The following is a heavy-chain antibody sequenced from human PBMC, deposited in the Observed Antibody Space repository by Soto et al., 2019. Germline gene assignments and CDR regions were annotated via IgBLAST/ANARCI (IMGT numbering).Heavy chain of an antibody. J-gene: IGHJ4*02. D-gene: IGHD3-16*01. CDR1: DFTFRNSW. V-gene: IGHV3-7*03. CDR2: IKPDGGAT. CDR3: FGGNGGPQ. Sequence: GGSLGLSCATSDFTFRNSWINWVRQAPGKGLEWVANIKPDGGATNYVDSVKGRFTISRDNVRNSASLQMNSLRVEDTAVYFCFGGNGGPQWGQGTLVTVSS.